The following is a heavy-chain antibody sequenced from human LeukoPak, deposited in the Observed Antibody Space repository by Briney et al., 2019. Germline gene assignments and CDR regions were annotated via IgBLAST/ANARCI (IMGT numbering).Heavy chain of an antibody. CDR1: GYTFSNYG. D-gene: IGHD3-3*01. CDR2: ISTHTGNT. Sequence: ASVKVSCKASGYTFSNYGVSWVRQAPGQGLEWMGWISTHTGNTMYAQKIQGRVTMTTDTSTSTAYMELRSLRSDDSAVYYCARGGLEWLRDFYYYMDVWGKGTTVTVSS. CDR3: ARGGLEWLRDFYYYMDV. J-gene: IGHJ6*03. V-gene: IGHV1-18*01.